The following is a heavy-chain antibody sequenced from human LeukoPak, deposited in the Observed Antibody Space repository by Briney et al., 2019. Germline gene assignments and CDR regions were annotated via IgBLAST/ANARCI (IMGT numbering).Heavy chain of an antibody. CDR3: ARDPYYDSSGCCDY. CDR2: ISYDGSNK. CDR1: GFTFSSYA. V-gene: IGHV3-30-3*01. Sequence: GGSLRLSCAASGFTFSSYAMHWVRQAPGKGLEWVAVISYDGSNKYYADSVKGRFTISRDNSKNTLYLQMNSLRAEDTAVYYCARDPYYDSSGCCDYWGQGTLVTVSS. J-gene: IGHJ4*02. D-gene: IGHD3-22*01.